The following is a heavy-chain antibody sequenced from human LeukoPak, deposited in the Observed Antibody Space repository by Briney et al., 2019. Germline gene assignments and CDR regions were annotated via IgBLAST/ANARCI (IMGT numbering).Heavy chain of an antibody. D-gene: IGHD1-26*01. CDR1: GGTFSSYA. V-gene: IGHV1-69*04. J-gene: IGHJ6*03. Sequence: SVKVSCKASGGTFSSYAISWVRQAPGQGLEWMGRIIPILGIANYAQKFQGRVTITADKSTSTAYMELSSLRSEDTAVYYCARGLNIAVKTGGRWVNYYYYMDVWGKGTTVTVSS. CDR3: ARGLNIAVKTGGRWVNYYYYMDV. CDR2: IIPILGIA.